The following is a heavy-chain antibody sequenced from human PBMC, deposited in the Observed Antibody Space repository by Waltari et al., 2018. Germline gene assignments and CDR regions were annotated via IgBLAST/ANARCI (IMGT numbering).Heavy chain of an antibody. J-gene: IGHJ4*02. V-gene: IGHV1-69*01. CDR1: GGTFRSYA. Sequence: QVQLVQSGAEVKKPGSSVKVSCKAYGGTFRSYAISWVRQAPGQGLEWMGGIIPIFGTANYAQKFQGRVTITADESTSTAYMELSSLRSEDTAVYYCARGTIAAAGTVADYWGQGTLVTVSS. CDR2: IIPIFGTA. D-gene: IGHD6-13*01. CDR3: ARGTIAAAGTVADY.